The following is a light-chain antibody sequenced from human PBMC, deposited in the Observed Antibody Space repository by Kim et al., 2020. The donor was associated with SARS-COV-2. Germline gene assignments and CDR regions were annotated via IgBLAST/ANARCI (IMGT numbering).Light chain of an antibody. Sequence: APGKTARITCGGNNIGSERVHWYQRQPGQAPVLVIYYDSDRPSGIPERFSGSNCGNTATLTISRVEDGDEADYYCQVWDSSSDHVVFGGGTQLTVL. V-gene: IGLV3-21*04. CDR1: NIGSER. J-gene: IGLJ2*01. CDR3: QVWDSSSDHVV. CDR2: YDS.